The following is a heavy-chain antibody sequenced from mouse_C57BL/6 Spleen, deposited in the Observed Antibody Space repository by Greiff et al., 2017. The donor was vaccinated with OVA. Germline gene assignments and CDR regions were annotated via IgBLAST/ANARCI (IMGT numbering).Heavy chain of an antibody. V-gene: IGHV1-76*01. CDR3: AKGAHYGSLYYYAMDY. D-gene: IGHD1-1*01. J-gene: IGHJ4*01. CDR1: GYTFTASS. Sequence: VKLKASGAELVRPGASVKLSCTASGYTFTASSITWVKQRPGQGLEWIARIYPGSGNTYYNEKFKGKATLTAEKSSSTAYMQLSSLTSEDSAVYFCAKGAHYGSLYYYAMDYWGQGTSVTVSS. CDR2: IYPGSGNT.